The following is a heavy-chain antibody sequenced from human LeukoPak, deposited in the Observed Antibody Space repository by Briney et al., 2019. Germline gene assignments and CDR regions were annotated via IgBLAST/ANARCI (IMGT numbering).Heavy chain of an antibody. D-gene: IGHD3-16*01. CDR2: ISNDGSNK. Sequence: GRSLRLSCAASGFSFSTYGMHWVRQAPGKGLEWVAVISNDGSNKYYADSVKGRFTISSDNSKNTLYLQMNSLRAEDTAVYYCATEPFARGEVLLESWGQGTLVTVSS. CDR1: GFSFSTYG. V-gene: IGHV3-30*03. CDR3: ATEPFARGEVLLES. J-gene: IGHJ4*02.